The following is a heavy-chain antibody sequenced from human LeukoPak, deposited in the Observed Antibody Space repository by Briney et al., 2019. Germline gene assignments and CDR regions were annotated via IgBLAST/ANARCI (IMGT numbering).Heavy chain of an antibody. CDR1: GFTFRDFS. V-gene: IGHV3-43*02. CDR2: VSGDGDTT. D-gene: IGHD2/OR15-2a*01. J-gene: IGHJ4*02. Sequence: GGSLRLSCAASGFTFRDFSMHWVRQVPGQGPEWVSLVSGDGDTTHYADSLKGRFTISRDNNKNSVFLHMNSLRIEDTAFYYCAKGNNSLSYNFDYWGQGALVTVSS. CDR3: AKGNNSLSYNFDY.